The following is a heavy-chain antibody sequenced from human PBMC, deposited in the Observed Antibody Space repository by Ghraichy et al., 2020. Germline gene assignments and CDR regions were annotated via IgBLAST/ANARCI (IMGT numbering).Heavy chain of an antibody. CDR2: IYPSDSDT. V-gene: IGHV5-51*01. J-gene: IGHJ3*02. CDR3: ARRLVDPVGDGFDI. CDR1: GYSFANYW. Sequence: GESLNISCKGSGYSFANYWIAWVRQMPGKGLEWMAIIYPSDSDTRYSPSFQGQVTISADESISTAYLQWTSLKASDTALYYCARRLVDPVGDGFDIWGQGTVVTVSS. D-gene: IGHD1-26*01.